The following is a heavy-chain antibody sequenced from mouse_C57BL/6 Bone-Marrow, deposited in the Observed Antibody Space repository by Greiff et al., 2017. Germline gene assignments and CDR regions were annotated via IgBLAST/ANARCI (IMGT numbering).Heavy chain of an antibody. CDR3: ARLLRKYFDY. CDR2: ISSGGSYT. D-gene: IGHD2-3*01. V-gene: IGHV5-6*01. Sequence: VQLKESGGDLVKPGGSLKLSCAASGFTFSSYGMSWVRQTPDKSLEWVATISSGGSYTYYPASVKGRFTISRDNAKNTLYLQMSSLKSEDTAMYYCARLLRKYFDYWGQGTTLTVSS. J-gene: IGHJ2*01. CDR1: GFTFSSYG.